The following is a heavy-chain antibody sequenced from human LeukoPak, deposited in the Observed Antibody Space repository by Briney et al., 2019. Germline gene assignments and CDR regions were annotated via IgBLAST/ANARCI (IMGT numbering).Heavy chain of an antibody. CDR1: GFTFSSYE. J-gene: IGHJ4*02. Sequence: GGSLRLSCAASGFTFSSYEMSWVRQAPGKGLEWVSYISRSASTIYYADSVKGRFTISRDNAKNSLYLQMNSLRAEDTAVYYCARGYDSGSYYVYWGQGTLVTVSS. CDR3: ARGYDSGSYYVY. CDR2: ISRSASTI. D-gene: IGHD3-22*01. V-gene: IGHV3-48*03.